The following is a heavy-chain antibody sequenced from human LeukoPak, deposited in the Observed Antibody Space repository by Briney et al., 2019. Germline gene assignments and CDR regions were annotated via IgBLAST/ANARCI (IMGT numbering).Heavy chain of an antibody. Sequence: ASVKVSCKASGYTFTSYYIHWVRHAPGQGLEWMGLINPSGGSTNYAQKFQGRVTMTRDTSTSTVYMELSSLRSDDTAVYYCARNILTGYYTGDYWGQGTLVTVSS. CDR1: GYTFTSYY. CDR2: INPSGGST. D-gene: IGHD3-9*01. V-gene: IGHV1-46*01. J-gene: IGHJ4*02. CDR3: ARNILTGYYTGDY.